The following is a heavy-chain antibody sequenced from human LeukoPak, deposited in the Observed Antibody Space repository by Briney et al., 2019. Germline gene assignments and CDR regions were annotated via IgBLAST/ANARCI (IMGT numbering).Heavy chain of an antibody. CDR3: AKNGGYSGYDLVY. V-gene: IGHV3-30*18. D-gene: IGHD5-12*01. CDR2: MSYDGSNK. CDR1: GVTFSSYG. Sequence: PGGSLRLSCAASGVTFSSYGMHWVRQAPGTGLGWVAVMSYDGSNKYYADSVKGRFTISRDNSKNTLYLQINSLSAEATAVYYCAKNGGYSGYDLVYWGQGTLVTVSS. J-gene: IGHJ4*02.